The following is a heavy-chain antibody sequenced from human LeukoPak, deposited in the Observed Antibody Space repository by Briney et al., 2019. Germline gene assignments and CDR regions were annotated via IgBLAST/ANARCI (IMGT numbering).Heavy chain of an antibody. J-gene: IGHJ4*02. D-gene: IGHD3-3*01. CDR3: ARGTILKFFDY. CDR2: IYYSGST. CDR1: GGSISSYY. V-gene: IGHV4-59*01. Sequence: SETLSLTCTVSGGSISSYYWSWIRQPPGKGLEWIWYIYYSGSTNYNPSLKSRVTISVDTSKNQFSLKLSSVTAADTAVYYCARGTILKFFDYWGQGTLVTVSS.